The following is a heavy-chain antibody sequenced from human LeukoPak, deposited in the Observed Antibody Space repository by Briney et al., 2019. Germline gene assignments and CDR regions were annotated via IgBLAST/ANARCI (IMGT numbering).Heavy chain of an antibody. D-gene: IGHD2-15*01. V-gene: IGHV3-13*04. Sequence: GGSLRLSCAASGXTFSSYDVHWVRQATGKGLEWVSAIGTAGDTYYPGSVKGRFTISRENAKNSLYLQMNSLRAGDTAVYYCARAHCSGGSCYYFDYWGQGTLVAVSS. CDR1: GXTFSSYD. CDR2: IGTAGDT. J-gene: IGHJ4*02. CDR3: ARAHCSGGSCYYFDY.